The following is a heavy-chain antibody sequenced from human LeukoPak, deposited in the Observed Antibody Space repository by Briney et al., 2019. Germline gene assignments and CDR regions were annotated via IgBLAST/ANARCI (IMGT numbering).Heavy chain of an antibody. Sequence: GRSLRLSCAASGFTFSSYAMHWVRQAPGKGLEWVAVISYDGSNKYYADSVKGRFTISRDNSKNTLYLQMNSLRAEDTAVYYCARDLSSGGYFDYWGQGTLVTVSS. CDR3: ARDLSSGGYFDY. J-gene: IGHJ4*02. V-gene: IGHV3-30-3*01. CDR1: GFTFSSYA. D-gene: IGHD3-16*01. CDR2: ISYDGSNK.